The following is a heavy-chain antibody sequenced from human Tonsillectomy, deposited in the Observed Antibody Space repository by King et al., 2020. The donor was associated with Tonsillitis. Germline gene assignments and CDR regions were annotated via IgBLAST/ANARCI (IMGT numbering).Heavy chain of an antibody. V-gene: IGHV3-11*01. CDR1: GFTLSDYY. CDR3: ARIWHQLWSPDY. D-gene: IGHD5-18*01. Sequence: VQLVESGGGSVKPGGSLRLSCAVSGFTLSDYYMSWIRQAPGKGLEWVSYISSSGSTIYYADSVKGRFTISRDNAKNSLHLQMNSLRAEDTAVYYCARIWHQLWSPDYWRQGTLVTVSS. CDR2: ISSSGSTI. J-gene: IGHJ4*02.